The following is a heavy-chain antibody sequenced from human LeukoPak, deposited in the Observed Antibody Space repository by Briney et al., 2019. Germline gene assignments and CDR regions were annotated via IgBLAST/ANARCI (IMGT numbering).Heavy chain of an antibody. Sequence: GGSLRLSCAVSGFTFSNDWMHWVRQAPGKGLLWVSRISGDGTTTNYADSVKGRFTISRGNAKNTLYLQMDSLRAEDTAVYYCAGTWSFDYWGQGTLVTVSS. D-gene: IGHD2-15*01. CDR1: GFTFSNDW. J-gene: IGHJ4*02. CDR2: ISGDGTTT. CDR3: AGTWSFDY. V-gene: IGHV3-74*01.